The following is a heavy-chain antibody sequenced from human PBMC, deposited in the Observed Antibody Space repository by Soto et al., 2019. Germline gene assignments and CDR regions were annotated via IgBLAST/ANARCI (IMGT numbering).Heavy chain of an antibody. D-gene: IGHD3-22*01. Sequence: PGGSLRLSCAASGFTFSSYAMSWVRQAPEKGLEWVSAVSGSGGSTYYADSVKGRFTISRDNSKNTLYLQMNSLRAEDTAVYYCAKSINYYDSSGYPDYWGQGTLVTVSS. CDR1: GFTFSSYA. V-gene: IGHV3-23*01. J-gene: IGHJ4*02. CDR3: AKSINYYDSSGYPDY. CDR2: VSGSGGST.